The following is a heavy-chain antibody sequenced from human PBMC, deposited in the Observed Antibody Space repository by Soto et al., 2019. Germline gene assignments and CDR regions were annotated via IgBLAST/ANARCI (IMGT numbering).Heavy chain of an antibody. J-gene: IGHJ6*04. CDR1: GDSISRSSYY. Sequence: QLQLQESGPGLVKPSETLSLTCTVSGDSISRSSYYLGWIRQPPGNGLEWIGSIYYSGSTYYNPYLTSRVTISVDTSQTRFSMQLSSVTAADTAVYYCARVTVHNYYYYYGMEVWGKGTTVTVAS. V-gene: IGHV4-39*01. CDR2: IYYSGST. D-gene: IGHD4-4*01. CDR3: ARVTVHNYYYYYGMEV.